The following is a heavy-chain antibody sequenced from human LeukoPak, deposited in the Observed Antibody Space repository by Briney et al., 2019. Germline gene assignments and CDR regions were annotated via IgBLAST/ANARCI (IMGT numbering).Heavy chain of an antibody. CDR1: GGSISSSDW. V-gene: IGHV4-39*01. CDR3: ARQRGWYSFYYYYGMDV. CDR2: IYYSGST. D-gene: IGHD6-19*01. J-gene: IGHJ6*02. Sequence: SETLSLTCAVSGGSISSSDWWTWVRQPPGKGLEWIGSIYYSGSTYYNPSLKSRVTISVDTSKNQFSLKLSSVTAADTAVYYCARQRGWYSFYYYYGMDVWGQGTTVTVSS.